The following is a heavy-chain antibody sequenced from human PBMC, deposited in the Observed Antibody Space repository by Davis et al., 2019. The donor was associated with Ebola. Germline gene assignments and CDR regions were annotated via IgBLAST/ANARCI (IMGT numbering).Heavy chain of an antibody. CDR2: IREEDSEK. D-gene: IGHD4-23*01. CDR1: GFTLSSYW. J-gene: IGHJ4*02. V-gene: IGHV3-7*01. CDR3: TRGLYNSQYGGHAF. Sequence: PGGSLRLSCAVSGFTLSSYWMMWVRQAPGKGLEWVATIREEDSEKSYGDSVRGRFTISRDNDKSVLFLQMNNLRVEDTAIYYCTRGLYNSQYGGHAFWGQGTLVTVST.